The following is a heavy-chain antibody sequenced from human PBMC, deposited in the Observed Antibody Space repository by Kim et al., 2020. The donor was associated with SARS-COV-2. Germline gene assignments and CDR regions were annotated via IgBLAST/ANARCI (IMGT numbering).Heavy chain of an antibody. J-gene: IGHJ5*02. CDR3: ARGISSFDP. CDR2: THYSGST. Sequence: SETLSLVCTVSGGSISTYYWTWIRQPPGRGLEWIGYTHYSGSTNYIPSLKSRVTISLDTSNNQFSLKLTSVTVADTAVYYCARGISSFDPWGQGILVTVS. V-gene: IGHV4-59*01. CDR1: GGSISTYY.